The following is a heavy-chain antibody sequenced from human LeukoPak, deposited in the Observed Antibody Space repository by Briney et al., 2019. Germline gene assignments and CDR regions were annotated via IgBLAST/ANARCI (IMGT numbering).Heavy chain of an antibody. J-gene: IGHJ6*02. CDR1: GFTFDDYA. CDR3: AKDIKYYYYGMDV. CDR2: ISWNSGSI. V-gene: IGHV3-9*01. Sequence: GGSLRLSCAASGFTFDDYAMHWVRQAPGKDLEWVSGISWNSGSIGYADSVKGRFTISRDNAKNSLYLQMNSLRAEDTALYYCAKDIKYYYYGMDVWGQGTTVTVSS.